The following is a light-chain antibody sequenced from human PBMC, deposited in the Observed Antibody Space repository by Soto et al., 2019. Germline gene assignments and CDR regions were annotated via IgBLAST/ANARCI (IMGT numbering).Light chain of an antibody. CDR2: NTD. CDR1: SGSVSTTYH. J-gene: IGLJ3*02. Sequence: QTVVTQEPSFSVAPGRTVTFTCGLSSGSVSTTYHPSWYQQTPGQAPRTLIYNTDIRSSGVPDRFSGSILVNTAALTITGAQADDESHYYCALYMGSGIWVFGVGTKLTVL. V-gene: IGLV8-61*01. CDR3: ALYMGSGIWV.